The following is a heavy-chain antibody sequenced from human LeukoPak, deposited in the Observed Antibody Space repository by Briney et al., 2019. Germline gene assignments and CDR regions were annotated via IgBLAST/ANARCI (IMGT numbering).Heavy chain of an antibody. CDR2: ITSSSTTI. CDR3: ARVRGTALVNMYFDY. CDR1: GFTFTSHS. J-gene: IGHJ4*02. Sequence: GGSLRLSCATSGFTFTSHSMNWVRQAPGKGLEWVSFITSSSTTIYYADSVKGRFTISRDNAKNSLYPQMNSLRDEDTAVYYCARVRGTALVNMYFDYWSQGTLVTVSS. V-gene: IGHV3-48*02. D-gene: IGHD2-21*02.